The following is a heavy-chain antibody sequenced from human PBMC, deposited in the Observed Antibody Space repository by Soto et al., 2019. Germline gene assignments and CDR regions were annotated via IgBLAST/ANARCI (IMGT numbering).Heavy chain of an antibody. CDR3: ASDLVGASDSYGLDV. J-gene: IGHJ6*02. Sequence: GGSLRLSCAASGFTFSNYGMHWVRQAPGKGLEWVAIIWHDGNNKYYADSVRGRFIISRDNSKNRLYLQTNSLRAEDTAVYYCASDLVGASDSYGLDVWGQGTPVTVSS. D-gene: IGHD1-26*01. CDR2: IWHDGNNK. V-gene: IGHV3-33*01. CDR1: GFTFSNYG.